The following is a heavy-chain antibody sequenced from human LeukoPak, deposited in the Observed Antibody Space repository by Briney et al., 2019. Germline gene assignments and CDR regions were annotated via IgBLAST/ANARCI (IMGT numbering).Heavy chain of an antibody. CDR1: GYTFTVYC. V-gene: IGHV1-2*02. D-gene: IGHD3-22*01. CDR2: INPNSGGT. Sequence: ASVKVSRKASGYTFTVYCLHWVRQPPGQGHEWMGWINPNSGGTNYAKKFQGRVTMTRDTSISTAYMELSRLRSDDTAVYYCARATLSTYYYDSSGYGFDYWGQGTLVTVSS. J-gene: IGHJ4*02. CDR3: ARATLSTYYYDSSGYGFDY.